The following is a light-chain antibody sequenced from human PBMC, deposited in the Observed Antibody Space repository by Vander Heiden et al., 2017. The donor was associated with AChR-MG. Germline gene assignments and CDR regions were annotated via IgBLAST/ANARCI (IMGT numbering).Light chain of an antibody. CDR2: DAS. Sequence: EIVMTQSPATLSVSPGERATLSCRASQSVSSNLAWYQQKPGQAPRLLIYDASTRATGIPARFSGSGSATEFTLTISSLQSEDFAVYYCQQDNNWPRTFGQGTEVEIK. J-gene: IGKJ1*01. CDR1: QSVSSN. CDR3: QQDNNWPRT. V-gene: IGKV3-15*01.